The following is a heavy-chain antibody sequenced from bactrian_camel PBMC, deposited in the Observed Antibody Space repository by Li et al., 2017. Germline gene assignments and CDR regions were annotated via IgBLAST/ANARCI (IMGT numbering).Heavy chain of an antibody. CDR2: IDSRGGAT. V-gene: IGHV3S40*01. J-gene: IGHJ7*01. CDR1: GYNNRHSC. Sequence: VQLVESGGGSVQAGGSLRLSCAVSGYNNRHSCMGWFRQAPGRGLDWVSAIDSRGGATFYADSVKGRFTISKDNTKNTVYLQMNSLKPEDTAVYYCAAQVLVQGGMDYWGKGTQVTVS. D-gene: IGHD6*01.